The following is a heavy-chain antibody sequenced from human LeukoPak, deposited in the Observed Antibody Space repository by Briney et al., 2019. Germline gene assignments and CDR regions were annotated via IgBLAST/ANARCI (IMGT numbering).Heavy chain of an antibody. J-gene: IGHJ3*02. CDR1: GGSISSSRHH. Sequence: SETLSLTCTVSGGSISSSRHHWSWIRQPAGKGLEWIGRIYTSGSTNYNPSLKSRVTISVDTSKNQFSLKLSSVTAADTAVYYCARSNFRVTLGDAFDIWGQGTMVTVSS. CDR2: IYTSGST. CDR3: ARSNFRVTLGDAFDI. D-gene: IGHD4-23*01. V-gene: IGHV4-61*02.